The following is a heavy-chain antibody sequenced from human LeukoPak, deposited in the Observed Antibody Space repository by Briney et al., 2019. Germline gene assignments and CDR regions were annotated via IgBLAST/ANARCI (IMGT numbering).Heavy chain of an antibody. CDR1: GFTFSSYA. J-gene: IGHJ3*02. CDR3: ARDPKGGFSYGWGAFDI. V-gene: IGHV3-30-3*01. D-gene: IGHD5-18*01. CDR2: ISYDGNNK. Sequence: GSLRLSCAASGFTFSSYAMHWVRQAPGKGLEWVAVISYDGNNKYYADSVKGRFIISRDNSKNTLYLQMNSLRPEDTTVYYCARDPKGGFSYGWGAFDIWGQGTMVTVSS.